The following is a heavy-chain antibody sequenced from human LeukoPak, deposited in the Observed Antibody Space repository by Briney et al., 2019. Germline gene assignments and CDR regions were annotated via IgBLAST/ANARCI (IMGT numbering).Heavy chain of an antibody. CDR3: ARDPPSIALRYFDWLYTGYYYYYMDV. Sequence: ASVKVSCKASGYTFTSYGISWVRQAPGQGLEWMGWISAYNGNTNYAQKLQGRVTMTTDTSTSTAYMELRSLRSDDTAVYYCARDPPSIALRYFDWLYTGYYYYYMDVWGKGTTVTVSS. CDR1: GYTFTSYG. CDR2: ISAYNGNT. D-gene: IGHD3-9*01. V-gene: IGHV1-18*01. J-gene: IGHJ6*03.